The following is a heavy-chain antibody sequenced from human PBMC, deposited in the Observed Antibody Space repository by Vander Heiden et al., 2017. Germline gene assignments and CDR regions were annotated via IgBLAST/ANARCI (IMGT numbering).Heavy chain of an antibody. CDR1: GFTVSGPW. D-gene: IGHD6-13*01. V-gene: IGHV3-7*01. J-gene: IGHJ4*02. Sequence: EVQLVESGGGLVQPGGSLRLSCAASGFTVSGPWMSWVRQAPGKGLEWVANIKQDGGEKVYVDSVKGRFTISRDNAKNSLYLQMSSLRAEDTAVYYCARVGRSGNFDYWGQGTLVTVSS. CDR3: ARVGRSGNFDY. CDR2: IKQDGGEK.